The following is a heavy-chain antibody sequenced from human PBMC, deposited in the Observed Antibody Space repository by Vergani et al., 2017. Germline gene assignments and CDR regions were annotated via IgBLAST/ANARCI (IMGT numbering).Heavy chain of an antibody. CDR3: ARDRGGGRTGIIDY. J-gene: IGHJ4*02. V-gene: IGHV3-21*01. Sequence: EVQLVESGGGLVKPGGSLRLSCAASGFTFSSYSMNWVRQAPGKGLEWVSSISSSSSYIYYADSVKGRFTISRDNAKNSLYLQMNSLRAEDTAVYYCARDRGGGRTGIIDYWGQGTLVTVSS. CDR1: GFTFSSYS. D-gene: IGHD3/OR15-3a*01. CDR2: ISSSSSYI.